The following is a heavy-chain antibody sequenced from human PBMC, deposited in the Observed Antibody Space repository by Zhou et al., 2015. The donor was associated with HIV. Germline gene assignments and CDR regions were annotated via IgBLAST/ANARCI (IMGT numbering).Heavy chain of an antibody. CDR2: ISTYNGNT. CDR1: NYIFTNYD. V-gene: IGHV1-18*04. Sequence: QFQLVQSAAEVKKPGASVKVSCKAYNYIFTNYDIAWVRQAPGQGLEWMGWISTYNGNTNYAQNLQGRVTMTTDISTSTAYMELRSLGSDDTAIYYCARDQTPRYTGSRGWYFDVVGRG. J-gene: IGHJ2*01. D-gene: IGHD3-16*02. CDR3: ARDQTPRYTGSRGWYFDV.